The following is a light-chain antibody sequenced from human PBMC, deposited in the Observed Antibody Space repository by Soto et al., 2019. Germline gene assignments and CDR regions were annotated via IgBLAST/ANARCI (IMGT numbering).Light chain of an antibody. CDR2: GAF. V-gene: IGKV3-20*01. J-gene: IGKJ4*01. Sequence: ESVLTQSPGTLSLSPGETATLSCRASQSVSTTFLSWYQQKPGQAPRLLIYGAFTRAAGIPDRFSGSGSGTDFTLTISRLEPEDFAVYFCQQYGDSRLTFGGGTKVEI. CDR1: QSVSTTF. CDR3: QQYGDSRLT.